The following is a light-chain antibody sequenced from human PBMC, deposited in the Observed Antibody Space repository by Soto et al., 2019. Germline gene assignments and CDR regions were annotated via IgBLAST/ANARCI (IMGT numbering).Light chain of an antibody. J-gene: IGKJ1*01. CDR3: QQYGSSPLT. CDR2: GAS. V-gene: IGKV3-20*01. CDR1: PSGSSNY. Sequence: EIVLTQSPGTLSLSPGERATLSCRASPSGSSNYLAWYQQKPGQAPRLLIYGASSRATGIPDRFSGSGSGTDFTLTIGRLEPEDFAVYYCQQYGSSPLTFGQGAKVDIK.